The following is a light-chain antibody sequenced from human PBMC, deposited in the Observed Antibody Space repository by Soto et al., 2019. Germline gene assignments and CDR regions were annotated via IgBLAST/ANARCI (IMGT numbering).Light chain of an antibody. CDR1: QSVSRSY. Sequence: ENVLTQSPGTLSLSPVERATLSCRASQSVSRSYLGWYQQKPGQAPRLLMYGASIRAAGVPDRFSGSGSGTEFTLTISRLEPEDFTVYYCHHYETFGQGTKVDIK. CDR2: GAS. J-gene: IGKJ1*01. CDR3: HHYET. V-gene: IGKV3-20*01.